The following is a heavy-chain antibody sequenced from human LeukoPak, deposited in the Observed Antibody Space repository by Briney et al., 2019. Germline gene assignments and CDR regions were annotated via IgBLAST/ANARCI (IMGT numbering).Heavy chain of an antibody. CDR3: ARGGDIVVVPAATELPIDC. V-gene: IGHV1-18*01. Sequence: ASVKVSCKASGYTFTSYGISWVRQAPGQGLEWMGWISAYNGNTNYAQKLQGRVTMTTDTSTSTAYMELRSLRSDDTAVYYCARGGDIVVVPAATELPIDCWGQGTLVTVSS. CDR1: GYTFTSYG. J-gene: IGHJ4*02. CDR2: ISAYNGNT. D-gene: IGHD2-2*01.